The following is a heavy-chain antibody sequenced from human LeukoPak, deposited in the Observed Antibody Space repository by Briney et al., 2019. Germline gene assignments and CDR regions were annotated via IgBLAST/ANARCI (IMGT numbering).Heavy chain of an antibody. CDR2: ISYDGSNK. Sequence: GGSLRLSCEGSAFIFSGHWMNWVRQAPGKGLEWVAVISYDGSNKYYADSVKGRFTISRDNSKNTLYLQMNSLRAEDTAVYYCARDTDYSYYYYYYGMDVWGQGTTVTVSS. D-gene: IGHD4-11*01. V-gene: IGHV3-30-3*01. CDR3: ARDTDYSYYYYYYGMDV. J-gene: IGHJ6*02. CDR1: AFIFSGHW.